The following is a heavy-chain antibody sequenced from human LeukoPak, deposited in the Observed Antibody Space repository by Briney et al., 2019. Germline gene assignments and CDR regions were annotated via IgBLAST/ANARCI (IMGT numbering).Heavy chain of an antibody. CDR3: ARRYDILRADAFDI. J-gene: IGHJ3*02. V-gene: IGHV4-4*09. D-gene: IGHD3-9*01. CDR2: IYTSGST. CDR1: GGSISSYY. Sequence: SETLSLTCTVSGGSISSYYWSWIRQPPGKGLEWIGYIYTSGSTNYNPSLKSRVTISVDMSKNQFSLKLSSVTAADTAVYYCARRYDILRADAFDIWGQGTMVTVSS.